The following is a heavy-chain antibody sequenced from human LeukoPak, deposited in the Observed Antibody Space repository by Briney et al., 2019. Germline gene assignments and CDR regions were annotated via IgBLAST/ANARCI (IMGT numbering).Heavy chain of an antibody. J-gene: IGHJ4*02. V-gene: IGHV4-30-4*08. D-gene: IGHD3-3*01. CDR3: ASTSTYYDFWSGYRDFDY. CDR2: IYYSGST. Sequence: SETLSLTCTVSGGSISSGDYYWSWIRQPPGKGLEWSGYIYYSGSTYYNPSLKSRVTISLDTSKNQFSLNLSSVTAADTAVYYCASTSTYYDFWSGYRDFDYWGQGTLVTVSS. CDR1: GGSISSGDYY.